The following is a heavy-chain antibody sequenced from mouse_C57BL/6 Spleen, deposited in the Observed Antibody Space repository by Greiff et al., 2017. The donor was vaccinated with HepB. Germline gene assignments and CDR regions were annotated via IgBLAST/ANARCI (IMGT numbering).Heavy chain of an antibody. J-gene: IGHJ2*01. V-gene: IGHV5-4*01. Sequence: DVKLVESGGGLVKPGGSLKLSCAASGFTFSSYAMSWVRQTPEKRLEWVATISDGGSYTYYPDNVKGRFTISRDNAKNNLYLQMSHLKSEDTAMYYCARDGTGVDYWGQGTTLTVSS. D-gene: IGHD4-1*01. CDR1: GFTFSSYA. CDR2: ISDGGSYT. CDR3: ARDGTGVDY.